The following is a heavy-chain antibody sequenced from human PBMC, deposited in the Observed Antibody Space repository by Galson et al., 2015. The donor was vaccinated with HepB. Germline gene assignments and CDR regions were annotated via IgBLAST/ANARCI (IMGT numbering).Heavy chain of an antibody. V-gene: IGHV3-23*01. CDR2: ISGSGGST. CDR3: AKVQDFWSGYPPMGFDY. Sequence: SLRLSCAASGFTFSSYAMSWVRQAPGKGLEWVSAISGSGGSTYYADSVKGRFTISRDNSKNTLYLQMNSLRAEDTAVYYCAKVQDFWSGYPPMGFDYWGQGTLVTVSS. D-gene: IGHD3-3*01. CDR1: GFTFSSYA. J-gene: IGHJ4*02.